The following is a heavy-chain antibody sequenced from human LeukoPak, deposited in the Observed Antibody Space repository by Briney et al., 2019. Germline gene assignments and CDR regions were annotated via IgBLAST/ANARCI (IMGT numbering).Heavy chain of an antibody. CDR2: ISSSGSTI. CDR3: ARDVKYYPNWFDP. V-gene: IGHV3-48*03. CDR1: GFTFSSYE. J-gene: IGHJ5*02. D-gene: IGHD3-10*01. Sequence: GGSLRLSCAASGFTFSSYEMNWVRQAPGKGLEWVSYISSSGSTIYYADSVKGRFTISRDNAKNSLYLQMNSLRAEDTAVYYCARDVKYYPNWFDPWGQGTLVTVSS.